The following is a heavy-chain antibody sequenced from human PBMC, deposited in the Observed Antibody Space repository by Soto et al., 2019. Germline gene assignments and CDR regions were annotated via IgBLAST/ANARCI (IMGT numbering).Heavy chain of an antibody. CDR3: ARDDFTGLHF. V-gene: IGHV4-31*03. J-gene: IGHJ4*02. CDR2: IYKTGTT. D-gene: IGHD3-9*01. Sequence: SETLSLTCTVSGCSINSGTFYWTWIRQPPGKGLEWIGYIYKTGTTYFHPSLRSRVTMSLDTSKNQFSLNLTSVTAADTAVYYCARDDFTGLHFWGQGSLVTVSS. CDR1: GCSINSGTFY.